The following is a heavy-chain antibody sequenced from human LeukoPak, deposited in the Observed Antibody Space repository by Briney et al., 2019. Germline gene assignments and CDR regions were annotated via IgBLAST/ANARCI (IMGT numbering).Heavy chain of an antibody. CDR1: GYSFTSYW. CDR2: IYPGDSDT. CDR3: ARLERCSGGSCYSANY. J-gene: IGHJ4*02. V-gene: IGHV5-51*01. D-gene: IGHD2-15*01. Sequence: GESLKISCKGSGYSFTSYWIGWVRQMPEKGLEWMGIIYPGDSDTRYSPSFQGQVTISADKSISTAYLQWSSLKASDTAMYYCARLERCSGGSCYSANYWGQGTLVTVSS.